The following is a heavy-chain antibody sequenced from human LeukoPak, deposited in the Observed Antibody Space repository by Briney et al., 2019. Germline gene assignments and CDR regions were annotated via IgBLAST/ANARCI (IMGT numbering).Heavy chain of an antibody. CDR2: IYYSGST. J-gene: IGHJ5*02. CDR1: GGSISSYY. CDR3: AGNYYDSSGYYL. D-gene: IGHD3-22*01. V-gene: IGHV4-59*08. Sequence: SETLSLTCTVSGGSISSYYWSWIRQPPGKGLEWIGYIYYSGSTNYNPPLKSRVTISVDTSKNQFSLKLSSVTAADTAVYYCAGNYYDSSGYYLWGQGTLVTVSS.